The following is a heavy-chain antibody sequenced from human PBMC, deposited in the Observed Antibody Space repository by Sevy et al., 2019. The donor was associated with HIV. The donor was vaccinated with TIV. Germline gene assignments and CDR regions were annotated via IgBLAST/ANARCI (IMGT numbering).Heavy chain of an antibody. CDR1: GYTFTAYH. V-gene: IGHV1-2*02. D-gene: IGHD6-13*01. Sequence: ASVNVSCKTSGYTFTAYHMHWMRQAPGQGLEWMGWFYPNSGDTEYAQKFQGRVTMTTDTSINTVYMELSGRRSDDTAMYYCSRETWYFANWGQGTLVTVSS. CDR3: SRETWYFAN. J-gene: IGHJ4*02. CDR2: FYPNSGDT.